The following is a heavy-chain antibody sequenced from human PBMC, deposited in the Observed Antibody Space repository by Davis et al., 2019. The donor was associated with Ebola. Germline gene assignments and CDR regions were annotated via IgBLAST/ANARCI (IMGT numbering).Heavy chain of an antibody. CDR2: IYSGGTT. CDR3: ARGDYYGSGSNPPTYGMDV. CDR1: GFTVSSNY. V-gene: IGHV3-53*01. D-gene: IGHD3-10*01. Sequence: GGSLRLSCAASGFTVSSNYMSWVRQAPGKGLEWVSVIYSGGTTYYADSVKGRFTISREDAKNSLYLQMNSLRAGDTAIYYCARGDYYGSGSNPPTYGMDVWGQGTTVTVSS. J-gene: IGHJ6*02.